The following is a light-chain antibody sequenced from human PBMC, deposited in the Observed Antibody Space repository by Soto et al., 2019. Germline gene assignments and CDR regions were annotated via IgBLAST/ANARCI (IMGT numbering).Light chain of an antibody. CDR2: AAS. Sequence: EILLTQSPGTLSLSPGERATLSCRASQSVTSNYLAWYQQKPGQAPRLLIYAASSRATGIPHRFSGSGSGTDFTLSVSGLEPEDFAVYSCQQYSSSPTFGGGTKV. CDR1: QSVTSNY. V-gene: IGKV3-20*01. CDR3: QQYSSSPT. J-gene: IGKJ4*02.